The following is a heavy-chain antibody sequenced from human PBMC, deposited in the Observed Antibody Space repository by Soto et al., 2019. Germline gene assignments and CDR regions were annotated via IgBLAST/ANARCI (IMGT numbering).Heavy chain of an antibody. V-gene: IGHV4-61*01. D-gene: IGHD6-19*01. CDR3: ARGEDSSGWYRFDY. CDR2: IYYSGST. CDR1: GGSVRSGSYY. Sequence: QVQLQESGPGLVKASETLSLTCTVSGGSVRSGSYYWSWIRQPPGKGLEWIGDIYYSGSTNYNPSLKSRVTISVDTSKNQFSLKLSSVTAADTAVYYCARGEDSSGWYRFDYWGQGTLLTVSS. J-gene: IGHJ4*02.